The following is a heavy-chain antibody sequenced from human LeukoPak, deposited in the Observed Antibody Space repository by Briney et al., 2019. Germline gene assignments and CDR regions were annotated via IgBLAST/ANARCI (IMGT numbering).Heavy chain of an antibody. D-gene: IGHD6-13*01. CDR1: GFTFSNYW. V-gene: IGHV3-74*01. J-gene: IGHJ6*03. CDR3: ARGSSSNWYYQLDYYCYYMDV. Sequence: HPGGSLRLSCAASGFTFSNYWIHWVRQAPGKGLVWVSRINTDGSTTSYADSVKGRFTISRDNAKNTLYLQMNSLRAEDTAVYYCARGSSSNWYYQLDYYCYYMDVWGKGTTVTVSS. CDR2: INTDGSTT.